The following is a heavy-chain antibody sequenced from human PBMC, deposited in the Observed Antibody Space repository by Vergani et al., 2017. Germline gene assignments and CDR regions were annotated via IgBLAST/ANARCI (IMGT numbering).Heavy chain of an antibody. CDR3: AKMAKSGYVIPPGGLFDY. CDR1: GFTVSSNY. V-gene: IGHV3-66*01. CDR2: IYSGGST. D-gene: IGHD5-12*01. J-gene: IGHJ4*02. Sequence: EVQLVESGGGLVQPGGSLRLSCAASGFTVSSNYMSWVRQAPGKGLEWVSVIYSGGSTYYADSVKGRFTISRDNSKNTLYLQMNSLRAEDTAVYYCAKMAKSGYVIPPGGLFDYWGQGTLVTVSS.